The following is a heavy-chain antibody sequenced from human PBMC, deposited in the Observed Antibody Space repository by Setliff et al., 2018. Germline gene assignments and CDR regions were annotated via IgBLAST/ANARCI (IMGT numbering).Heavy chain of an antibody. V-gene: IGHV4-34*01. J-gene: IGHJ4*02. CDR3: ARVDNFWSGPIDY. CDR1: GGSFGGYY. CDR2: INHSGST. Sequence: TSETLSLTCAVYGGSFGGYYWSWIRQPPGKGLEWIGEINHSGSTNYNPSLKSRVTISVDTSKNQFSLKLSSVTAADTAVYYCARVDNFWSGPIDYWGQGTLVTVSS. D-gene: IGHD3-3*01.